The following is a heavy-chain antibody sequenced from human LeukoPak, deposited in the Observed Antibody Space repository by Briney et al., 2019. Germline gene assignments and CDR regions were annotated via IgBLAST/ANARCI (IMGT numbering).Heavy chain of an antibody. CDR1: GFTFSSYW. CDR2: IKEDGSEK. D-gene: IGHD1-26*01. J-gene: IGHJ4*02. Sequence: AGGSLRLSCAASGFTFSSYWMSWVRQAPGKGLEWVANIKEDGSEKDYVGSVKGRFTISRDNAKNSLYLQMNSLRAEDTAVYYCAKKGATTGDFDYWGQGTLVTVSS. CDR3: AKKGATTGDFDY. V-gene: IGHV3-7*03.